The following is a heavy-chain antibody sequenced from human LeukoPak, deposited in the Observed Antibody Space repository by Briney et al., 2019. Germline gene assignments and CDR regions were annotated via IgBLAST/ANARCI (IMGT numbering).Heavy chain of an antibody. V-gene: IGHV4-30-2*01. CDR3: ATVGVRGSGSYAHHERYSLFFDY. J-gene: IGHJ4*02. CDR1: GGSLSSGGYC. D-gene: IGHD3-10*01. CDR2: IYHSGTT. Sequence: KPLESLSLSSAVSGGSLSSGGYCWSWIRHPPGEGLGWIGYIYHSGTTYYNPSLKGRVTISVDRSKNQFFLKLSSVTAADTTVYYCATVGVRGSGSYAHHERYSLFFDYWGQGTLVTVSS.